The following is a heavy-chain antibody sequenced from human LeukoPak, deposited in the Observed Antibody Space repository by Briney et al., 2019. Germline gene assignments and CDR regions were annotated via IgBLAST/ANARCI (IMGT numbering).Heavy chain of an antibody. Sequence: GASVKVSCKASGDTFTYYHIHWVRQAPGQGVAWMGAVYVTGETTRNTQNFQGRVTMTRDTSTGTVYMELASLRSEDTAVYYCATEAPGCYYFDYWGQGVLVTVSS. CDR2: VYVTGETT. D-gene: IGHD2-15*01. CDR1: GDTFTYYH. CDR3: ATEAPGCYYFDY. V-gene: IGHV1-46*01. J-gene: IGHJ4*02.